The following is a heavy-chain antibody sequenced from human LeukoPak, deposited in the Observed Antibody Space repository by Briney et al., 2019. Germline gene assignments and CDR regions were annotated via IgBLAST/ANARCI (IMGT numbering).Heavy chain of an antibody. CDR1: GFTFTSYA. CDR3: AREADDGGSYYFDY. CDR2: IYSGGST. V-gene: IGHV3-66*01. D-gene: IGHD1-26*01. J-gene: IGHJ4*02. Sequence: GGSLRLSCAASGFTFTSYAMHWVRQAPGKGLEGVSVIYSGGSTYYADSVKGRFTISRDNSKNTLYLQMNSLRAEDTAVYYCAREADDGGSYYFDYWGQGTLVTVSS.